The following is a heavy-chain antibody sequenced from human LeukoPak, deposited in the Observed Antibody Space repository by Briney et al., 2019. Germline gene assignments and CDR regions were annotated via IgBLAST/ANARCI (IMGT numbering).Heavy chain of an antibody. CDR1: GGTFSSYA. J-gene: IGHJ5*02. CDR2: IIPIFGIA. CDR3: ARSPVVIDFNWFDP. Sequence: SVKVSCKASGGTFSSYAISWVRQAPGQGLEWMGRIIPIFGIANYAQKFQGRDTITADKSTSTAYMELSSLRSEDTAVYYCARSPVVIDFNWFDPWGQGTLVTVSS. V-gene: IGHV1-69*04. D-gene: IGHD3-22*01.